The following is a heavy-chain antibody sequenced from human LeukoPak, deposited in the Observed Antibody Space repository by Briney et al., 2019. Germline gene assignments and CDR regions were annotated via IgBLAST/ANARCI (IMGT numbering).Heavy chain of an antibody. D-gene: IGHD1-14*01. V-gene: IGHV4-59*01. J-gene: IGHJ3*02. CDR2: IYYSGST. CDR1: GGSISSYY. CDR3: ARALITYGAFDI. Sequence: SETLSLTCTVSGGSISSYYWSWIRQPPGKGLEWIGYIYYSGSTNYNPSLKSRVTMSVDTSKNQFSLKLSSVTAADTAVYYCARALITYGAFDIWGQGTMVTVSS.